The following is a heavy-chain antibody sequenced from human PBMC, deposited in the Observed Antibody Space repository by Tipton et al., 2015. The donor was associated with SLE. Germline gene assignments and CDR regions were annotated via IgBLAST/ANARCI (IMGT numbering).Heavy chain of an antibody. Sequence: TLSLTCTVSGGSISSSSYYWGWIRQPPGKGLEWIGCIYYSGSTYYNPSLKGTNSNPSLKSRVSISVDTSKNQFSLKLTSVTAADTAVYYCARIYDYVWPRYFDRWGRGTLVTVSS. J-gene: IGHJ2*01. CDR3: ARIYDYVWPRYFDR. V-gene: IGHV4-39*07. D-gene: IGHD3-16*01. CDR2: IYYSGST. CDR1: GGSISSSSYY.